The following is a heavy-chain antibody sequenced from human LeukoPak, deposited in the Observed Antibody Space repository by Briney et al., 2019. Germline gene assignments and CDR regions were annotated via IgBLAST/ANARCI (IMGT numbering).Heavy chain of an antibody. CDR1: GDIFSSFS. Sequence: ALVKVSCKASGDIFSSFSIRWVRQAPGQGLEWVGRSIPTIDITNYEQKFQDRVTITAGKSTNTAYMELSSLTSEDTAMYYCARDLSIRFGQLTHEHLDYWGQGTLVTVSS. V-gene: IGHV1-69*04. J-gene: IGHJ4*02. CDR2: SIPTIDIT. CDR3: ARDLSIRFGQLTHEHLDY. D-gene: IGHD3-10*01.